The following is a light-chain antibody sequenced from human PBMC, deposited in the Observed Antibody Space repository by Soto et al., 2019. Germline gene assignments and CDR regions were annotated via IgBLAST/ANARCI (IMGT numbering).Light chain of an antibody. CDR2: EGT. V-gene: IGLV2-23*01. CDR3: CSFAGSSTDV. J-gene: IGLJ1*01. CDR1: SSDVGSSNL. Sequence: QSALTQPASVSGSPGQSITISRTGTSSDVGSSNLVSWYQQHPGKAPKVMIYEGTQRPSGVSNRFSGSKSGNTASLTISGLQAEDEADYYCCSFAGSSTDVFGTGTKLTVL.